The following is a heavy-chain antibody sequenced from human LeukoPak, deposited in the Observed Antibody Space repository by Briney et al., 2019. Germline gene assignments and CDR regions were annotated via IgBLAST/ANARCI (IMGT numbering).Heavy chain of an antibody. CDR1: GGSISSSNYY. J-gene: IGHJ4*02. D-gene: IGHD2-15*01. CDR2: IYYSGST. V-gene: IGHV4-39*01. CDR3: ASGGSCSALCLGNY. Sequence: SETLSLTCTVSGGSISSSNYYWGWIRQPPGKGLEWIGSIYYSGSTYYNTSLKSRVTISVDTSKNQFYPKLSSVTAADTAVYYCASGGSCSALCLGNYWGQGTLVTVSS.